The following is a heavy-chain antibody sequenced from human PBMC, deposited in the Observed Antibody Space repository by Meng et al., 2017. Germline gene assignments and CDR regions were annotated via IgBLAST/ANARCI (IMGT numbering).Heavy chain of an antibody. CDR2: IKSKTDGGTT. D-gene: IGHD5-18*01. CDR1: GFTFSNAW. J-gene: IGHJ6*02. V-gene: IGHV3-15*01. Sequence: GESLKISCAASGFTFSNAWMSWVRQAPGKGLEWVGRIKSKTDGGTTDYAAPVKGRFTISRDDSKNTLYLQMNSLKTEDIAVYYCTTQLETNGRLWFEYYYYGMDVWGQGTTVTVSS. CDR3: TTQLETNGRLWFEYYYYGMDV.